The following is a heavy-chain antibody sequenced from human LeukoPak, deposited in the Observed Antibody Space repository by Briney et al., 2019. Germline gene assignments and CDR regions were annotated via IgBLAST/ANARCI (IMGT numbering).Heavy chain of an antibody. V-gene: IGHV3-23*01. J-gene: IGHJ4*02. CDR2: TSESGDCT. CDR3: AKDLRKSGNYGYFDL. D-gene: IGHD3-10*01. Sequence: GRSLRLSCAASAPTLSSSPISWVRHASGTRREWVSSTSESGDCTYYADSVKGRFTISRDNSKNTLYLQMNSLRTEDTAVYFCAKDLRKSGNYGYFDLWGQGTLVTVSS. CDR1: APTLSSSP.